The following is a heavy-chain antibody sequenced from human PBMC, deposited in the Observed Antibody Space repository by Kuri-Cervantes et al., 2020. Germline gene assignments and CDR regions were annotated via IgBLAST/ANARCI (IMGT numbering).Heavy chain of an antibody. V-gene: IGHV3-33*06. CDR3: AKEGHTGGDYGDNAGS. CDR1: GFKFSDYG. CDR2: IWFDGSQR. Sequence: GGSLRLSCAASGFKFSDYGMHWVRQAPGKGLEWVAVIWFDGSQRYYTDSVKGRFTISRDNSKNTLYLQMNSLRAEDTAVYYCAKEGHTGGDYGDNAGSWGQGTLVTVSS. D-gene: IGHD4-17*01. J-gene: IGHJ5*02.